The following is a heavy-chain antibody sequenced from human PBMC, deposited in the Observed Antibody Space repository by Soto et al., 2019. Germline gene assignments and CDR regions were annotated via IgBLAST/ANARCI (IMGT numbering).Heavy chain of an antibody. CDR3: ARGGGSYSSGWYNDY. J-gene: IGHJ4*02. CDR2: IYYTGNT. CDR1: GGSISGYY. V-gene: IGHV4-59*08. D-gene: IGHD6-19*01. Sequence: SETLSLTCTVSGGSISGYYWSWIRQPPGKRLEWIGYIYYTGNTNYNPSLRSRLTMSIDTSKNQFSLKLSSVTATDTAVYYCARGGGSYSSGWYNDYWGQGILVTVSS.